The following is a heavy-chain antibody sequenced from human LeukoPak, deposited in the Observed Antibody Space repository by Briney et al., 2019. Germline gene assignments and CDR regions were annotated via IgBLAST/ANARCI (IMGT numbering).Heavy chain of an antibody. V-gene: IGHV1-8*01. J-gene: IGHJ3*02. CDR3: TISGYSGSYDAFDI. CDR1: GYTFTSYD. CDR2: MNPNSGNT. D-gene: IGHD1-26*01. Sequence: ASVKVSCKASGYTFTSYDINWVRQATGQGLEWMGWMNPNSGNTGYAQKSQGRVTMTRNTSISTAYMELSSLRSEDTAVYYCTISGYSGSYDAFDIWGQGTMVTVSS.